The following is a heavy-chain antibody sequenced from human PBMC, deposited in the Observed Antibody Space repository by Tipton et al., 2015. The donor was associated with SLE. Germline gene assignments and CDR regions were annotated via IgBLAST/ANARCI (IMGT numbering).Heavy chain of an antibody. D-gene: IGHD3-22*01. V-gene: IGHV4-39*07. Sequence: TLSLTCTVSGGSISGSSYYWGWIRQPPEKGLEWIGYIHHSGSTDYNPSLKSRVTISVDTSKNQFSLKLNSVTAADSAVYYCARSDYYPDEDWFDPWSQGTLVTVSS. CDR2: IHHSGST. CDR1: GGSISGSSYY. CDR3: ARSDYYPDEDWFDP. J-gene: IGHJ5*02.